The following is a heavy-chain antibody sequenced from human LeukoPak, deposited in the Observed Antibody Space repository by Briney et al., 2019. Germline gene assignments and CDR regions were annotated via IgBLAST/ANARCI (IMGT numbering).Heavy chain of an antibody. CDR3: ARGFLDFDS. D-gene: IGHD3-3*01. CDR2: IWYDGSNT. V-gene: IGHV3-33*01. Sequence: GGSLRLSCVASGFTFSSFGMHWVRQAPGKGLEWVALIWYDGSNTYYADSVKGRFTISRGDSKNTVYLQMNSLRAEDTALYYCARGFLDFDSWGQGTLVIVSS. J-gene: IGHJ4*02. CDR1: GFTFSSFG.